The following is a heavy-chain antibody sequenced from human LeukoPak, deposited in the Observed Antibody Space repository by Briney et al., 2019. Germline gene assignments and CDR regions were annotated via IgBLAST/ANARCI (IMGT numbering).Heavy chain of an antibody. Sequence: GGSLRLSCAASGFTFSSYAMSWDRQAPGKGLEWVSAISGSGGSTYYADSVKGRFTISRDNSKNTLYLQMNSLRAEDTAVYYCAKGADITMVRARRGYYFDYWGQGTLVTVSS. V-gene: IGHV3-23*01. CDR2: ISGSGGST. D-gene: IGHD3-10*01. J-gene: IGHJ4*02. CDR3: AKGADITMVRARRGYYFDY. CDR1: GFTFSSYA.